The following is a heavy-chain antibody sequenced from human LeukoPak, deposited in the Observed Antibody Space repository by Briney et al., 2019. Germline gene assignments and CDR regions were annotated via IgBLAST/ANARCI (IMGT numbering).Heavy chain of an antibody. J-gene: IGHJ4*02. CDR2: INHSGST. V-gene: IGHV4-34*01. D-gene: IGHD5-18*01. CDR1: GGSFRGYY. Sequence: SETLSLTCAVYGGSFRGYYWSWIRQPPGKGLEWIGEINHSGSTNYNPSLKSRVTISVDTSKNQFSLKLSSVTAADTAVYYCARGRIQLWFGFDYWGQGTLVTISS. CDR3: ARGRIQLWFGFDY.